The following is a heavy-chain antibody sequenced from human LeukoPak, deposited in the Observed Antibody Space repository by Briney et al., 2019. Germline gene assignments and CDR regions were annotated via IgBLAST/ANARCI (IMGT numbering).Heavy chain of an antibody. CDR1: GGSFSGYY. CDR3: ARAIWFGESRFDY. D-gene: IGHD3-10*01. Sequence: SETLSLTCAVYGGSFSGYYWSWIRQPPGKGLEWIGEINHSGSTNYNPSLKSRVTISVDTSKNQFSLKLGSVTAADTAVYYCARAIWFGESRFDYWGQGTLVTVSS. CDR2: INHSGST. V-gene: IGHV4-34*01. J-gene: IGHJ4*02.